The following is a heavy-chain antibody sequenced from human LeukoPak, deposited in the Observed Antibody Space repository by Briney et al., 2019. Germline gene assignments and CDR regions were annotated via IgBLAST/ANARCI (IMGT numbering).Heavy chain of an antibody. CDR1: GGSISSGSYY. CDR3: ARGHYYYYGMDV. V-gene: IGHV4-61*02. CDR2: IYTSGST. J-gene: IGHJ6*02. Sequence: PSETLSLTCTVSGGSISSGSYYWSWIRQPAGKGLEWIGRIYTSGSTNYNPSLKSRVTISVDTSKNQFFLKLSSVTAADTAVYYCARGHYYYYGMDVWGQGTTVTVSS.